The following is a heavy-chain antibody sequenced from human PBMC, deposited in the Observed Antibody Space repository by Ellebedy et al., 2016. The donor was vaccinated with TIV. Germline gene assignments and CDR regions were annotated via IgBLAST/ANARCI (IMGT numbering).Heavy chain of an antibody. CDR2: IYYSGST. J-gene: IGHJ4*02. D-gene: IGHD5-24*01. V-gene: IGHV4-59*01. CDR3: ARASTLEMATILFDY. CDR1: GGSISSYY. Sequence: SETLSLTXTVSGGSISSYYWSWIRQPQGKGLEWIGYIYYSGSTNYNPSLKSRVTISVDTSKNQFSLKLSSVTAADTAVYYCARASTLEMATILFDYWGQGTLVTVSS.